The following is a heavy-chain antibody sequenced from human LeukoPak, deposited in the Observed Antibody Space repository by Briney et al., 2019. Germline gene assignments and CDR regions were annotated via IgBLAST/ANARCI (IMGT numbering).Heavy chain of an antibody. J-gene: IGHJ3*02. CDR3: AKKLTPDYGGSDDAFDI. V-gene: IGHV3-23*01. Sequence: PGGSLRLSCAASGFTFSSYAMSWVRQAPGKGLEWVSAISGSGGSTYYADSVKGRFTISRDNSKNTLYLQMNSLRAEDTAVYYCAKKLTPDYGGSDDAFDIWGQGTMVTVSS. D-gene: IGHD4-23*01. CDR2: ISGSGGST. CDR1: GFTFSSYA.